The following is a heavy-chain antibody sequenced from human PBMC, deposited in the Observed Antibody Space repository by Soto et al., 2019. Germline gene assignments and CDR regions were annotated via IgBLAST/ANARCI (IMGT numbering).Heavy chain of an antibody. V-gene: IGHV1-2*02. CDR3: ARHRFSSGSAYFDY. CDR1: GYTFTDFH. Sequence: ASVKVSCKASGYTFTDFHVHWVRQAPGQGLEWMGSINPNSGVTDFAQSFQARVTMATDRSINTVYTELTRLNSDDTAVYYCARHRFSSGSAYFDYWGQGTLVTVSS. J-gene: IGHJ4*02. CDR2: INPNSGVT. D-gene: IGHD3-22*01.